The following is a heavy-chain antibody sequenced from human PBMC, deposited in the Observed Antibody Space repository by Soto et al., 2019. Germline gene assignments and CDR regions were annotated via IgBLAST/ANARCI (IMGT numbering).Heavy chain of an antibody. D-gene: IGHD2-2*01. Sequence: ASVKVSCKASGGTFSSYAISWVRQAPGKGLEWMGGFDPEDGETIYAQKFQGRVTMTEDTSTDTAYMELSSLRSEDTAVYYCATGYCISTSCPYGDYYGMDVWGQGTTVTVSS. J-gene: IGHJ6*02. CDR2: FDPEDGET. CDR1: GGTFSSYA. V-gene: IGHV1-24*01. CDR3: ATGYCISTSCPYGDYYGMDV.